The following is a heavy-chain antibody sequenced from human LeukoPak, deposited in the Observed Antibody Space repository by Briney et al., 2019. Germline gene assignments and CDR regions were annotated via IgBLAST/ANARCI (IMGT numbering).Heavy chain of an antibody. V-gene: IGHV1-46*01. J-gene: IGHJ5*02. CDR1: GYTFTSYY. CDR3: ARGVTMVRGVIISPWFDP. Sequence: ASVKVSCKASGYTFTSYYMHWVRQAPGQGLEWMGIINPSGGSTSYAQKFQGRVTMTRDTSTSTVYMELRSLRSEDTAVYYCARGVTMVRGVIISPWFDPWGQGTLVTVSS. CDR2: INPSGGST. D-gene: IGHD3-10*01.